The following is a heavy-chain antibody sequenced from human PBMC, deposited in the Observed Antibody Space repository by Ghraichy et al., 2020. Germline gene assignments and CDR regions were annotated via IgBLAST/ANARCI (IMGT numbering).Heavy chain of an antibody. D-gene: IGHD6-19*01. CDR3: AKGIEVAFTERAFDY. V-gene: IGHV3-30*18. CDR1: GFIFSNHG. CDR2: ISFDGSNQ. Sequence: GESLNISCAASGFIFSNHGIHWVRQAPGKGLEWVAAISFDGSNQYYRESVKGRFTVSKDKSTNTVFLQMNSLRSDDTAVYFCAKGIEVAFTERAFDYWGQGTLVTVSS. J-gene: IGHJ4*02.